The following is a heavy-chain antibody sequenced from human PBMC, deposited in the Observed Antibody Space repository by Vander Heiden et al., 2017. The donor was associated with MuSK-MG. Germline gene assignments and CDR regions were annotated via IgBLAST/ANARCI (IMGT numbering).Heavy chain of an antibody. CDR3: ARWVGATKGFDY. D-gene: IGHD1-26*01. Sequence: QLQLQESGPGLVKPSETLSLTCTVPGGSISSSSYYWGWIRQPPGKGLWWIGSIYYSGSTYYNPSLKSRVTISVDTSKSQFSLKLSSVTAADTAVYYCARWVGATKGFDYWGQGTLVTVSS. J-gene: IGHJ4*02. CDR2: IYYSGST. V-gene: IGHV4-39*01. CDR1: GGSISSSSYY.